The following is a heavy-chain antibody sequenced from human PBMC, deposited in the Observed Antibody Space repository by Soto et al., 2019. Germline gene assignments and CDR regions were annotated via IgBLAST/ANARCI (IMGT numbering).Heavy chain of an antibody. D-gene: IGHD3-10*01. CDR2: IYYSGST. V-gene: IGHV4-39*01. CDR3: ARGTSLWFGDRGMDV. Sequence: SETLSLTCTVSGGSISSSSYYWGWIRQPPGKGLEWIGSIYYSGSTYYNPSLKSRVTISVDTSKNQFSLKLSSVTAADTAVYYCARGTSLWFGDRGMDVWGQGNTVTVSS. CDR1: GGSISSSSYY. J-gene: IGHJ6*02.